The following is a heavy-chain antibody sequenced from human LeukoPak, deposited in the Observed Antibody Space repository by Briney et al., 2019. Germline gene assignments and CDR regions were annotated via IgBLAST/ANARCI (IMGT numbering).Heavy chain of an antibody. CDR2: IRSKAYGGTT. CDR1: GFTLGDYA. V-gene: IGHV3-49*03. J-gene: IGHJ4*02. CDR3: TRGKWELLSGDY. Sequence: GGSRSLSCTASGFTLGDYAMSGFGRAPGKGLEGEGFIRSKAYGGTTEYAASVKGRFTISRDDSKSIAYLQMNSLKTEDTAVYYCTRGKWELLSGDYWGQGTLVTVSS. D-gene: IGHD1-26*01.